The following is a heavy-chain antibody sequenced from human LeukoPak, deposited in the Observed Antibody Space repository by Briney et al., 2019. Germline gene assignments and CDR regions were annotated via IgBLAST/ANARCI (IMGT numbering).Heavy chain of an antibody. D-gene: IGHD6-19*01. Sequence: PSETLSLTCAVYGGSFSGYYWSWIRQPPGKGLEWIGSIYYSGSTYYNPSLKSRVTISVDTSKNQFSLKLSSVTAADTAVYYCASRNSSGWYHTPGGFDYWGQGTLVTVSS. V-gene: IGHV4-34*01. CDR2: IYYSGST. J-gene: IGHJ4*02. CDR3: ASRNSSGWYHTPGGFDY. CDR1: GGSFSGYY.